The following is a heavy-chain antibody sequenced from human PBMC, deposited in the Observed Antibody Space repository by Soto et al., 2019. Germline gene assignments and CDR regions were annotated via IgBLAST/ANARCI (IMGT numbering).Heavy chain of an antibody. D-gene: IGHD6-13*01. Sequence: SGGSLRLSCAASGFTFSNYAMNWVRQAPGKGLEWVSAITGPGGSRFYADSVEGRFTISRDNSRNTLFLLLTSLTPEDTAVYYCAKERAALDRPYYFDSWGPGTLVTVSS. CDR3: AKERAALDRPYYFDS. CDR1: GFTFSNYA. J-gene: IGHJ4*02. CDR2: ITGPGGSR. V-gene: IGHV3-23*01.